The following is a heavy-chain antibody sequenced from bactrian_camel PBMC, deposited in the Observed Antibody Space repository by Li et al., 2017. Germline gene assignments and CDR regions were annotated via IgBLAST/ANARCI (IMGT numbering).Heavy chain of an antibody. Sequence: QLVESGGGSVQAGGSLRLSCVASGYTLPMNMGWFRRLPGQEREGVAAIDSDGATDYEDSVKGRFTISKDTAKNTLYLQLNSLKTEDTAVYYCAIGRAYYRDYDGLSNLRLLGQGTQVTVS. J-gene: IGHJ4*01. CDR1: GYTLPMN. V-gene: IGHV3S55*01. CDR2: IDSDGAT. D-gene: IGHD4*01.